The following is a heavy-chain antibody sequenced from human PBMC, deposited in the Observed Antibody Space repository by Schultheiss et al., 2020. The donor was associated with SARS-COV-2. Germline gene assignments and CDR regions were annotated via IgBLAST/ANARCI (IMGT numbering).Heavy chain of an antibody. CDR2: INHSGST. CDR3: ARDGTYYYDSSGYYYVHGFDP. V-gene: IGHV4-34*01. CDR1: GGSISSGGYY. J-gene: IGHJ5*02. D-gene: IGHD3-22*01. Sequence: SETLSLTCAVSGGSISSGGYYWSWIRQPPGKGLEWIGEINHSGSTNYNPSLKSRVTISVDTSKNQFSLKLSSVTAADTAVYYCARDGTYYYDSSGYYYVHGFDPWGQGTLVTVSS.